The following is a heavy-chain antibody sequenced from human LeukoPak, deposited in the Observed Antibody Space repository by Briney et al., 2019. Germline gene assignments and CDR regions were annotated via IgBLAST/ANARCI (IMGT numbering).Heavy chain of an antibody. J-gene: IGHJ4*02. V-gene: IGHV4-30-2*01. CDR2: IYHSGST. D-gene: IGHD6-13*01. CDR1: GGSISSGGYY. Sequence: SETLSLTCTVSGGSISSGGYYWSWIRQPPGKGLEWIGYIYHSGSTYYNPSLKSRVTISVDKSKIQFSLKLSSVTAADTAVYYCAAGYSSPAIDYWGQGTLVTVSS. CDR3: AAGYSSPAIDY.